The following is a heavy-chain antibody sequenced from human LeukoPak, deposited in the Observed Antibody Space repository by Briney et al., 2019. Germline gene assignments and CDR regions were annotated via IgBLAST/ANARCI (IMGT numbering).Heavy chain of an antibody. CDR2: ISGSGGST. V-gene: IGHV3-23*01. Sequence: GGSLRLSCAASGFTFSSYVMSWVRQAPGKGLAWVSTISGSGGSTYYADSVKGRFTISRDNSKNTLYLEMNSLRAEDTAVYYCAKLWGGWYFDLWGRGTLVTVSS. D-gene: IGHD3-16*01. CDR3: AKLWGGWYFDL. J-gene: IGHJ2*01. CDR1: GFTFSSYV.